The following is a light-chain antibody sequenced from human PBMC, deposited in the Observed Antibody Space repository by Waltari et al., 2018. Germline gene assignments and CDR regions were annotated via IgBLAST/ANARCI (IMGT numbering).Light chain of an antibody. J-gene: IGLJ3*02. CDR1: NSNIGGNS. V-gene: IGLV1-44*01. CDR2: TNI. Sequence: QSGLTQPPSASSTPGQRLTLSCTGSNSNIGGNSVSWYQQVPGTAPNLLMYTNIRRPSGVPDRFSGSTSGTSASLASSGLQSDDAADYYCATWDDSLNVPVFGGGTRVTVL. CDR3: ATWDDSLNVPV.